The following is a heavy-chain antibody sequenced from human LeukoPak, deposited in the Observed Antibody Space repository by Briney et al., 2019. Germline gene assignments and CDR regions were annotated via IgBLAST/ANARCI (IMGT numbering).Heavy chain of an antibody. Sequence: GGSLRLSCAASGLTVSSNCMSWVRQAPGKGLEWVSFIYSGGNTYYADSVKGRFTISRDNAKNSLFLQMNSLSAEDTAVYYCGRAGPVTKDHFMDVWGKGTTVTVSS. D-gene: IGHD2-2*01. CDR3: GRAGPVTKDHFMDV. V-gene: IGHV3-53*01. CDR2: IYSGGNT. J-gene: IGHJ6*03. CDR1: GLTVSSNC.